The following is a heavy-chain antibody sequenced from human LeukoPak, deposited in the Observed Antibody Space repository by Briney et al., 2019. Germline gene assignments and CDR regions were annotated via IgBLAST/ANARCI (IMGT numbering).Heavy chain of an antibody. J-gene: IGHJ4*02. V-gene: IGHV3-48*03. Sequence: PWGSLRLSCAASGFSFSSYDMNWVRQAPGKGLEWVSYISSSASTIYYVDSVKGRFAISRDSAKNSLYLQMNSLRAEDTAVYYCAGGVPTTLWGQGTLVTVSS. CDR3: AGGVPTTL. CDR1: GFSFSSYD. CDR2: ISSSASTI. D-gene: IGHD1-26*01.